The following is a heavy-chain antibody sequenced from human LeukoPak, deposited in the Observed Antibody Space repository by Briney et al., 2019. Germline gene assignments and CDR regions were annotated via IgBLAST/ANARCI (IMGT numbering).Heavy chain of an antibody. CDR1: GFTFSSYA. CDR3: AEEDSYGLVY. D-gene: IGHD5-18*01. J-gene: IGHJ4*02. CDR2: ISGSGDTT. V-gene: IGHV3-23*01. Sequence: PGGSLRLSCAASGFTFSSYAMTWVPEAPGKGLEWVSVISGSGDTTYYADSVKGRLTISRDNSKNTLYLQMSSLRVEDTAVYYCAEEDSYGLVYWGQGTLVTVSS.